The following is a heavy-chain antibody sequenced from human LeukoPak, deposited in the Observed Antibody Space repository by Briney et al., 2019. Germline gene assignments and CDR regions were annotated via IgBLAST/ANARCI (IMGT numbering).Heavy chain of an antibody. CDR1: GGSFSGYY. V-gene: IGHV4-34*01. CDR3: ATSSGSYHIEAFDI. Sequence: SETLSLTCAVYGGSFSGYYWSWIRQPPGKGLEWIGEINHSGSTNYNPSLKSRVTISVDTSKNQFSLKLSSVTAADTAVYYCATSSGSYHIEAFDIWGQGTMVTVSS. J-gene: IGHJ3*02. D-gene: IGHD3-10*01. CDR2: INHSGST.